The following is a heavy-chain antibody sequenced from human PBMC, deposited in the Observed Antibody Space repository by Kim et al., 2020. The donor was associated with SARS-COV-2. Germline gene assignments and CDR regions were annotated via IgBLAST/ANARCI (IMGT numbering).Heavy chain of an antibody. J-gene: IGHJ6*03. CDR2: LYYSGSA. CDR1: GGSLSGHY. Sequence: SETLSLTCTVSGGSLSGHYWTWIRQPPGKGLEWIAYLYYSGSAKYNSSLQSRVTISVDTSKNQFSLGVSSVTAADTAVYYCARCGYHGDYERDYYCYMDVWGKGTTVTVSS. CDR3: ARCGYHGDYERDYYCYMDV. V-gene: IGHV4-59*11. D-gene: IGHD5-18*01.